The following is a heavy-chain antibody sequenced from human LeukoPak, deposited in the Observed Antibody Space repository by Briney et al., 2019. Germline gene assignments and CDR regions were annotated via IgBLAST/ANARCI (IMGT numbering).Heavy chain of an antibody. V-gene: IGHV5-51*01. CDR1: GYNFTSYW. Sequence: GESLKISCKSSGYNFTSYWIGWVRQMPGKGLEWMGLIYPGDSDTRYSLSFRGQVTISADKSISTAYLQWSSLKASDTAMYYCARSYCNGGSCYTLFDAFDIWGQGTMVTVSS. CDR3: ARSYCNGGSCYTLFDAFDI. J-gene: IGHJ3*02. CDR2: IYPGDSDT. D-gene: IGHD2-15*01.